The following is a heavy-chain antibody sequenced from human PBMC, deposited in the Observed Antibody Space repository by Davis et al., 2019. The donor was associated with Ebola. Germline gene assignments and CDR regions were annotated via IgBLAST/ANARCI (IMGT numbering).Heavy chain of an antibody. CDR3: ASGVAGGAKGAFDY. J-gene: IGHJ4*02. D-gene: IGHD4/OR15-4a*01. Sequence: MPSETLSLTCTVSGGSIGSYYWSWIRQPPGKGLEWMGYVFHSGTTNQSPSLKSRVTISVDTSKNQFSLKLSSVTAADTAVYYCASGVAGGAKGAFDYWGPGTLVTVSS. CDR1: GGSIGSYY. V-gene: IGHV4-59*01. CDR2: VFHSGTT.